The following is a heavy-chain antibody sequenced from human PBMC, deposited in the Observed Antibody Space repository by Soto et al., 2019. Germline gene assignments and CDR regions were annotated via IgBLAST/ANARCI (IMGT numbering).Heavy chain of an antibody. CDR1: GYTFTSYG. CDR2: ISAYNGNT. J-gene: IGHJ3*01. CDR3: ARLRGGVSYGPENQY. D-gene: IGHD3-16*01. V-gene: IGHV1-18*04. Sequence: QVQLVQSGAEVKKPGASVKVSCKASGYTFTSYGISWVRQAPGQGLQWMGWISAYNGNTNYAQKLQGRVTMTTDTATSTADRELRSLRADDTAVDYCARLRGGVSYGPENQYWGQGTMVTVSS.